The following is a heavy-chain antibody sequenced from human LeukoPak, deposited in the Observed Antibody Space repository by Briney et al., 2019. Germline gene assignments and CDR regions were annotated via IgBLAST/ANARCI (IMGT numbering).Heavy chain of an antibody. Sequence: PGGSLRLSCAASGVTFSSYSMNWGGQAPGKGLEGVSYISSRISYISCADSVKGRFTIYRDNPKNTLYLQMNSLRAEDTAVYYCAKDTLIVVVPAAQFDPWGQGTLVTVSS. CDR2: ISSRISYI. CDR1: GVTFSSYS. D-gene: IGHD2-2*01. J-gene: IGHJ5*02. V-gene: IGHV3-21*04. CDR3: AKDTLIVVVPAAQFDP.